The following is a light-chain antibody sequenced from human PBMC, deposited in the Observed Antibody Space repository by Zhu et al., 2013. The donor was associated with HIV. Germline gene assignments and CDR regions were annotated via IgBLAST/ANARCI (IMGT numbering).Light chain of an antibody. V-gene: IGKV1-33*01. J-gene: IGKJ2*01. CDR3: QQYDNLPYT. CDR1: QSISSW. CDR2: DAS. Sequence: DIQMTQSPSTLSASVGDRVTITCRASQSISSWLAWYQQKPGKAPKLLIYDASNLETGVPSRFRGSGSGTDFTFTISSLQPEDIATYYCQQYDNLPYTFGQGTKLEIK.